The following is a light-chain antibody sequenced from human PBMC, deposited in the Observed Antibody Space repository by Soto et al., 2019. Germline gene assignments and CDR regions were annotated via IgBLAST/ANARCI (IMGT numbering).Light chain of an antibody. V-gene: IGKV3-20*01. J-gene: IGKJ1*01. CDR1: QSVSSSY. CDR3: QQYGSSLRT. Sequence: EIVLTQSPGTLSLSPGERATPSCRASQSVSSSYLAWYQQKPGQAPRLLIYGASSRATGIPDRFSGSGSGTDFTLTISRLEPEDFPVYYCQQYGSSLRTFGQGTKVEIK. CDR2: GAS.